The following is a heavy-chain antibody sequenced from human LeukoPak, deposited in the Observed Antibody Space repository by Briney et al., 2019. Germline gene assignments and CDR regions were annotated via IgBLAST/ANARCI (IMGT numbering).Heavy chain of an antibody. J-gene: IGHJ4*02. CDR1: GGSFSGYY. CDR2: INHSGST. Sequence: SETLSLTCAVYGGSFSGYYWSWIRQPPGKGLEWIGEINHSGSTNYNPSLKSRVTIPVDTSKNQFSLKLSSVTAADTAVYYCARVKGAVADFDYWGQGTLVTVSS. CDR3: ARVKGAVADFDY. V-gene: IGHV4-34*01. D-gene: IGHD6-19*01.